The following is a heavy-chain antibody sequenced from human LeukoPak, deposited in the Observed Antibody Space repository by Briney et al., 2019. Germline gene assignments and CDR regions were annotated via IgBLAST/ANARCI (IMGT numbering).Heavy chain of an antibody. Sequence: SETLSLTCAVSGYSISSGYYWGWIRQPPGKGLEWIGSIYHSGSTYYNPSLKSRVTISVDTSKNQFSLKLSSVTAADTAVYYCARRYGPYAFDIWGQGTMVTVSS. CDR2: IYHSGST. V-gene: IGHV4-38-2*01. CDR3: ARRYGPYAFDI. J-gene: IGHJ3*02. CDR1: GYSISSGYY. D-gene: IGHD4-17*01.